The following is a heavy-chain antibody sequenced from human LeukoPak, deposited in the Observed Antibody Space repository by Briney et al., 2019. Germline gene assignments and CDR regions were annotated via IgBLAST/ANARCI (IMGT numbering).Heavy chain of an antibody. CDR2: INSDGSST. D-gene: IGHD6-13*01. J-gene: IGHJ6*02. CDR1: GFTFSSYW. V-gene: IGHV3-74*01. CDR3: AKEPTIAAGVNGMDV. Sequence: PGGSLRLSCAASGFTFSSYWMHWVRQAPGKGLVWVSRINSDGSSTSYADSVKGRFTISRDNSKNTLFLQMNRLRAEDTAIYYCAKEPTIAAGVNGMDVWGQGTTVTVSS.